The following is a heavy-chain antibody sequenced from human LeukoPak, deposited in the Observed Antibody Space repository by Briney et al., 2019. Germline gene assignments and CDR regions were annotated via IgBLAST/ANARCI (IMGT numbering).Heavy chain of an antibody. CDR1: GGSISSGDYY. Sequence: SETVSLTCTVSGGSISSGDYYWSWIRQPPGKGLEWIGYIYYSGSTYYNPSLKSRVTISVDTSKNQFSLKLSSVTAADTAVYYCARVPNYYGSGYYYYMDVWGKGTTVTVSS. J-gene: IGHJ6*03. V-gene: IGHV4-30-4*08. CDR3: ARVPNYYGSGYYYYMDV. CDR2: IYYSGST. D-gene: IGHD3-10*01.